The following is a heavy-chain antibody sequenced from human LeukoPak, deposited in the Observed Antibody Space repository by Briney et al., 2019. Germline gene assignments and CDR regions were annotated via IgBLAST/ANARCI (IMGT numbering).Heavy chain of an antibody. D-gene: IGHD6-13*01. J-gene: IGHJ4*02. Sequence: PGGSLRLSCAASGFSFSSYEMNWVRQAPGKGLEWVSWISTSGSTLNYADSVKGRFTVSRDNARNSLYLQMNSLRADDTAVYYCARGGTTAAGGDCWGQGTLVTVSS. V-gene: IGHV3-48*03. CDR3: ARGGTTAAGGDC. CDR1: GFSFSSYE. CDR2: ISTSGSTL.